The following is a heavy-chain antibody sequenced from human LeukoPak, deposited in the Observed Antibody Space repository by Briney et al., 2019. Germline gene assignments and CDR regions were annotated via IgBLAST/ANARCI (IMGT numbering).Heavy chain of an antibody. J-gene: IGHJ3*01. D-gene: IGHD3-3*01. Sequence: GGSLRLSCAASGFTFSHYGMHWVRQTPGKGLEWVAFIRYDGTSKYYADSVKGRFTISRDHSKNTLYLQMNSLRIEDTAVYYCAKDSGVLRFLDPWGQGTMVTVSS. V-gene: IGHV3-30*02. CDR1: GFTFSHYG. CDR3: AKDSGVLRFLDP. CDR2: IRYDGTSK.